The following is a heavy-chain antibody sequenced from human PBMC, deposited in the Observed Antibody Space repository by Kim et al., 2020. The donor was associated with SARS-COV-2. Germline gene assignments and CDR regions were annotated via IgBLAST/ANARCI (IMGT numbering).Heavy chain of an antibody. D-gene: IGHD2-8*01. V-gene: IGHV3-23*01. Sequence: GGSLRLSCAASGFIFSNYAMNWVRQAPGRGLEWVAAISDSGYNTYYADSVKGRFTISRDDSKSTVYLRMNSLSAEDTAVYYCAKGMNGGYYGMDVWGQGT. J-gene: IGHJ6*02. CDR3: AKGMNGGYYGMDV. CDR1: GFIFSNYA. CDR2: ISDSGYNT.